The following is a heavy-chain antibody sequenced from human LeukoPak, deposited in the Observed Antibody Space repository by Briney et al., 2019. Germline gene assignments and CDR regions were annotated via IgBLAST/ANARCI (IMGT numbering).Heavy chain of an antibody. CDR1: GFTFSSYA. CDR2: ISGSGGST. V-gene: IGHV3-23*01. J-gene: IGHJ4*02. CDR3: AKGVVVVPAAIDY. Sequence: PGGSLRLSCAASGFTFSSYAMSWVRQAPGKGLEWVSAISGSGGSTYYADSVKGRFTISRDNPKNTLYLQMNTRRAEDASVYYCAKGVVVVPAAIDYWGQGTLVTVSS. D-gene: IGHD2-2*01.